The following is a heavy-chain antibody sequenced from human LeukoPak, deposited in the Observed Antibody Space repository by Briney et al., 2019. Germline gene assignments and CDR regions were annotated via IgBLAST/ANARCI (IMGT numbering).Heavy chain of an antibody. CDR1: GYTFTSYY. CDR3: ARAPREEVSSGWYLVIDY. CDR2: INPSGGST. J-gene: IGHJ4*02. D-gene: IGHD6-19*01. V-gene: IGHV1-46*01. Sequence: VASVKVSCKASGYTFTSYYMHWVRQAPGQGLEWMGIINPSGGSTSYAQKFQGRVTMTRDTSTGTVYMELSSLRSEDTAVYYCARAPREEVSSGWYLVIDYWGQGTLVTVSS.